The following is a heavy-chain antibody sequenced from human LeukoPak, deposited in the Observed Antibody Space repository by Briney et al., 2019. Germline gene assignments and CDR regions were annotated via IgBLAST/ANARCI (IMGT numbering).Heavy chain of an antibody. V-gene: IGHV4-61*02. CDR1: GGSISSGPYY. D-gene: IGHD2-21*01. Sequence: SETLFLTCTVSGGSISSGPYYWSWIRQPAGKGLEWIGRIYSSGSTNFNPSLKSRVSLSVDTSKNQFSLNLSAVTAADTAVYYCASTHIHGGAFDIWGQGTVVTVSS. CDR2: IYSSGST. CDR3: ASTHIHGGAFDI. J-gene: IGHJ3*02.